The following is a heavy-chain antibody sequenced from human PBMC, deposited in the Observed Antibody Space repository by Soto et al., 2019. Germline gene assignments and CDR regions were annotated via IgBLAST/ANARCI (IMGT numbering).Heavy chain of an antibody. CDR1: GGSISSGDYY. Sequence: QVQLQESGPGLVKPSQTLSLTCTVSGGSISSGDYYWSWIRQPPGKGLEWIGYIYYSGSTYYNPSLKSRVTISVDTSKNQFSMKLSCVTAADTAVYYCARGLVDILTGRYFDYWGQGTLVTVSS. CDR3: ARGLVDILTGRYFDY. CDR2: IYYSGST. D-gene: IGHD3-9*01. J-gene: IGHJ4*02. V-gene: IGHV4-30-4*01.